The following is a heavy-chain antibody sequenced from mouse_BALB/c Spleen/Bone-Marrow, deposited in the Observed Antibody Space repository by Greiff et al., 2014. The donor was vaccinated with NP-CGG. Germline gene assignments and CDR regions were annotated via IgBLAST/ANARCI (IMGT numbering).Heavy chain of an antibody. Sequence: VQLQQSGPELVKPGASVKMSCKASGYTFTSYVMHWVKQKPGQGLEWIGYINPHNDGTKYNEKFKGKATLTSDKSSSTAYVELSSLTSEDSAVYYCVRRQFITTAAWFAYWGQGTLVTVSA. CDR1: GYTFTSYV. V-gene: IGHV1-14*01. D-gene: IGHD1-2*01. J-gene: IGHJ3*01. CDR3: VRRQFITTAAWFAY. CDR2: INPHNDGT.